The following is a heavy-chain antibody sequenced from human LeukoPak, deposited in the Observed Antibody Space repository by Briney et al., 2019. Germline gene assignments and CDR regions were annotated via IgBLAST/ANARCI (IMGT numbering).Heavy chain of an antibody. CDR2: IISASSTT. Sequence: GGSLRLSCAASGFSFSSYEMNWVRQAPGKGLEWVSYIISASSTTYYEDSVKGRFTVSRDNAKNSLYLQMNSLRVEDTAVYYCARIARDYYYMDVWGKGTTVTVSS. J-gene: IGHJ6*03. CDR1: GFSFSSYE. V-gene: IGHV3-48*03. CDR3: ARIARDYYYMDV.